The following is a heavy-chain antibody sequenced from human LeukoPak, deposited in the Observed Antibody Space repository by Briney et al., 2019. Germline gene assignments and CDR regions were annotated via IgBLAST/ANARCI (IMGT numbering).Heavy chain of an antibody. V-gene: IGHV3-23*01. CDR1: GFTFSSYA. CDR3: AKDLGDINNPYYSYYYGMDV. J-gene: IGHJ6*04. Sequence: GGSLRLSCAASGFTFSSYAMSWVRQAPGKGLEWVSAISGSGGSTYYADSVKGRFTISRDNSKNTLYLRMNSLRAEDTAVYYCAKDLGDINNPYYSYYYGMDVWGKGTTVTVSS. D-gene: IGHD3-9*01. CDR2: ISGSGGST.